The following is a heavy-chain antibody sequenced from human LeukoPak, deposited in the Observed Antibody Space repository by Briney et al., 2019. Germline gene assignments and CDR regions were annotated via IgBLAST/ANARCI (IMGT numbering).Heavy chain of an antibody. D-gene: IGHD5-12*01. CDR2: IYHSGRA. V-gene: IGHV4-30-2*01. CDR3: ARSGSTDFDY. J-gene: IGHJ4*02. CDR1: GFTFDDYA. Sequence: LRLSCAASGFTFDDYAMHWVRQPPGNGLEWIGYIYHSGRASYNPSLKSRVTISLDRSRNHVSLNLTSVTAADTAVYYCARSGSTDFDYWGQGTLVTVSS.